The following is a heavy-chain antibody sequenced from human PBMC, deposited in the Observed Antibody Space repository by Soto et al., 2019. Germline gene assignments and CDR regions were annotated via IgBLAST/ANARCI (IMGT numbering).Heavy chain of an antibody. CDR3: ARDIVGAV. Sequence: KPSETLSLTCTVSGGSISSDYWSWIRQPPGKGLEWIGYIYYSGSTNYNPSLKSRVTISVDTSKNQFSLKLSSVTAADTAVYYCARDIVGAVWGQGTLVTVSS. J-gene: IGHJ4*01. V-gene: IGHV4-59*01. CDR1: GGSISSDY. D-gene: IGHD1-26*01. CDR2: IYYSGST.